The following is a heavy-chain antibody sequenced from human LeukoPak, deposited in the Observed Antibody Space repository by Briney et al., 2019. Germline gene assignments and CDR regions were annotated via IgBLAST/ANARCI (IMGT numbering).Heavy chain of an antibody. V-gene: IGHV3-15*01. CDR1: GFTFSNAW. D-gene: IGHD2-2*01. Sequence: GGSLRLSCVASGFTFSNAWMSWVRQAPGKGLEWVGRIKSKTDGGTTDYAAPVKGRFTISRDDSKNTLYLQMNSLKTEDTAVYYCTTDVLYCSSTSCYNWFDPWGQGTLVTVSS. J-gene: IGHJ5*02. CDR2: IKSKTDGGTT. CDR3: TTDVLYCSSTSCYNWFDP.